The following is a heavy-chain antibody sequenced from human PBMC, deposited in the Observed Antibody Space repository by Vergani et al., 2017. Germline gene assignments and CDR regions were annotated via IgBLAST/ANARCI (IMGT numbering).Heavy chain of an antibody. CDR1: GGSFSGYY. CDR2: INHSGST. CDR3: ARRPGWLRPGASYYFDY. Sequence: QVQLQQWGAGLLKPSETLSLTCAVYGGSFSGYYWSWIRQPPGKGLEWIGEINHSGSTNYNPSLKSRVTISVDTSKNQFSLKRSSVTAADTAVYYCARRPGWLRPGASYYFDYWGQGTLVTVSS. V-gene: IGHV4-34*01. J-gene: IGHJ4*02. D-gene: IGHD5-12*01.